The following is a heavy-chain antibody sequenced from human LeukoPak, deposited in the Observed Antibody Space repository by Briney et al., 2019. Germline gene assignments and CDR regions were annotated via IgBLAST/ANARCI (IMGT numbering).Heavy chain of an antibody. J-gene: IGHJ4*02. CDR3: ARDLLVDY. CDR2: INPNSGGT. D-gene: IGHD2-8*02. Sequence: ASVKVSCEASGYTFTGYYMHWVRQAPGHGLEWMGRINPNSGGTNYAQKFQGRVTMTRNTSISTGYMELSRLRSDDTAVYYCARDLLVDYWGQGTLVTVSS. V-gene: IGHV1-2*06. CDR1: GYTFTGYY.